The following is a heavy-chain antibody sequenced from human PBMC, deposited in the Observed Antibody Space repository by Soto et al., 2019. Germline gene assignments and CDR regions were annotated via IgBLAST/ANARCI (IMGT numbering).Heavy chain of an antibody. V-gene: IGHV3-66*01. CDR3: ITDGPDGRAY. CDR2: IYSAGSA. J-gene: IGHJ4*02. CDR1: GFTVSSYH. D-gene: IGHD2-8*01. Sequence: TGGSLRLSCAASGFTVSSYHMSWVRQAPGKGLEWVSVIYSAGSADFADSVKGRFTISRDNSKNTLYLQMSSLRAEDTAVYYCITDGPDGRAYWGQGTLVTVSS.